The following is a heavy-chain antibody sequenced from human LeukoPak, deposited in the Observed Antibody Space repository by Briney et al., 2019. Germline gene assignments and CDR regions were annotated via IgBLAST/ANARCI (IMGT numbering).Heavy chain of an antibody. D-gene: IGHD3-3*01. CDR3: ARDLQRTIFGVVYLDY. J-gene: IGHJ4*02. V-gene: IGHV1-18*01. CDR2: ISAYNGNT. CDR1: GYTFTSYG. Sequence: ASVKVSCKASGYTFTSYGISWVRQAPGQGLEWMGWISAYNGNTNYAQKLQGGVTMTTDTSTSTAYMELRSLRSDDTAVYYCARDLQRTIFGVVYLDYWGQGTLVTVSS.